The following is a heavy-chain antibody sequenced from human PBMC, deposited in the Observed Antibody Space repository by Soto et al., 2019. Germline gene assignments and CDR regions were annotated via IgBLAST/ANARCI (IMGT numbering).Heavy chain of an antibody. CDR1: GGAISSGGYS. V-gene: IGHV4-30-2*01. J-gene: IGHJ4*02. CDR2: IYHSGST. Sequence: PAETLSLTCAVSGGAISSGGYSCSCIRQPPGRGLEWIGYIYHSGSTYYNPSLKSRVTISVDRSKNQFSLKLSSVTAADTAVYYCARRVDTAMDAFDYWGQGTLVTVSS. D-gene: IGHD5-18*01. CDR3: ARRVDTAMDAFDY.